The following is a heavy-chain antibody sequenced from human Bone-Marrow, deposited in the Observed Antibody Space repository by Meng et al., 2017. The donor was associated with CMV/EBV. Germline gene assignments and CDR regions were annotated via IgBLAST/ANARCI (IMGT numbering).Heavy chain of an antibody. Sequence: SETLSLTCTVSGGFITSNYWTWIRQPPGKGLEWIGYIYYTGSTHYNPSLKSRITISLDMSKNQFSLNLSSVTAADTAVYYCATYSGGAFDIWGQGTTVTVSS. V-gene: IGHV4-59*01. D-gene: IGHD2-21*01. CDR1: GGFITSNY. CDR3: ATYSGGAFDI. J-gene: IGHJ3*02. CDR2: IYYTGST.